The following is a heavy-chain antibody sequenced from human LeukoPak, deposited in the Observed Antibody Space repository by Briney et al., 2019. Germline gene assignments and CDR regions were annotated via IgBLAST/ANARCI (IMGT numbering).Heavy chain of an antibody. V-gene: IGHV3-9*01. CDR1: GFIFDDYA. CDR3: ARCQDDYGDYDY. D-gene: IGHD4-17*01. Sequence: GGSLRLSCAASGFIFDDYAMHWVRQVPGKGLEWVSGVSRNSGFIGYADSVKGRFTISRDNAKNSLYLQMNSLRAEDTAVYYCARCQDDYGDYDYWGQGTLVTVSS. CDR2: VSRNSGFI. J-gene: IGHJ4*02.